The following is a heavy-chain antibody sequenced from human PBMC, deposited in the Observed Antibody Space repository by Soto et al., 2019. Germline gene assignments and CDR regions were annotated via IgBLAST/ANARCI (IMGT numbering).Heavy chain of an antibody. V-gene: IGHV3-23*01. CDR1: GFTFSINA. CDR2: ISGSGGST. D-gene: IGHD3-10*01. J-gene: IGHJ4*02. CDR3: AKSLRGIIIDFDC. Sequence: EVPLLESGGGLVQPGGSLRLSCAASGFTFSINAMSWVRQAPGKGLEWVSAISGSGGSTYSVDSVKGRFTISRDNSKNTLYLQMNSLRAEDTAVYYCAKSLRGIIIDFDCWGQGTLVTVSS.